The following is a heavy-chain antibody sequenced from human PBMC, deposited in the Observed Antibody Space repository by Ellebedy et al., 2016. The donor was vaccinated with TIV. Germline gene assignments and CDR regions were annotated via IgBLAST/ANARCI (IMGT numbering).Heavy chain of an antibody. V-gene: IGHV3-7*03. CDR1: GFTFSSHW. J-gene: IGHJ4*02. Sequence: GGSLRLXCAASGFTFSSHWMSWVRQAPGKGLEWVANIKLDGSDKYYVDSVKGRFTISRDNAENSLYLQMNSLRAEDTAVYYCVRGGGSFDYWGRGTLVTVSS. CDR3: VRGGGSFDY. D-gene: IGHD1-26*01. CDR2: IKLDGSDK.